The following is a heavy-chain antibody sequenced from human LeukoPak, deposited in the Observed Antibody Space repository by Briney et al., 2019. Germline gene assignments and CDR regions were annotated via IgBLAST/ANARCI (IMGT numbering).Heavy chain of an antibody. D-gene: IGHD3-22*01. CDR3: ARVGSSGSIKVGAFDY. CDR1: GFTFSSYA. J-gene: IGHJ4*02. CDR2: ISYDGSNK. V-gene: IGHV3-30*04. Sequence: GGSLRLSCAASGFTFSSYAMHWVRQAPGKGLEWVAVISYDGSNKYYADSVKGRFTISRDNSKNTLYLQMNSLRAEDTAVYYCARVGSSGSIKVGAFDYWGQGTLVTVSS.